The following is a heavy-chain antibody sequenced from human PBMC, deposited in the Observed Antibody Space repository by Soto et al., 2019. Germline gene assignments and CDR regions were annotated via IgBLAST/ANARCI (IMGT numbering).Heavy chain of an antibody. V-gene: IGHV3-30*18. CDR1: GFTFSSYV. D-gene: IGHD4-17*01. Sequence: GGSLRLSCAASGFTFSSYVMHWVRQAPGKGLEWVAVISYDGSNKYYADSVNGRFTISRDNSKNTLYLQMNSLRAEDTAVYYCAKVRNDYGDYSQYYYYGMDVWGQGTTVTVSS. J-gene: IGHJ6*02. CDR3: AKVRNDYGDYSQYYYYGMDV. CDR2: ISYDGSNK.